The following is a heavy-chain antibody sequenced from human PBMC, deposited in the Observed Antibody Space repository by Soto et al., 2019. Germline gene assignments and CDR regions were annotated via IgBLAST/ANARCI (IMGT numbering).Heavy chain of an antibody. J-gene: IGHJ4*02. V-gene: IGHV3-7*01. CDR2: IKEDGSEK. Sequence: GGSLRLSCAASGFTFSNYWMTWVRQAPGKGLEWVANIKEDGSEKHYVDSVKGRFTISRDNAKNSLYLQMNSLRVEDTAVYFCSRDVVVGAKALNYWGQGSLVTVSS. CDR3: SRDVVVGAKALNY. CDR1: GFTFSNYW. D-gene: IGHD2-15*01.